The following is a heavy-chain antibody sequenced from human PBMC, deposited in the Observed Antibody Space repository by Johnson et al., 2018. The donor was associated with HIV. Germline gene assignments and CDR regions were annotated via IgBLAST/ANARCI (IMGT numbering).Heavy chain of an antibody. V-gene: IGHV3-9*01. Sequence: VQLVESGGGLVQPGRSLRLSCAASGFTFDDYAMHWVRQAPGKGLEWGSGISWNSGTIAYADSVKGRFNISRDNAKNSLFLQMTSLRTEDTAFYYCAKDIEPGGGNFLVGTFHIWGQGTMVTVSS. CDR1: GFTFDDYA. D-gene: IGHD6-19*01. J-gene: IGHJ3*02. CDR2: ISWNSGTI. CDR3: AKDIEPGGGNFLVGTFHI.